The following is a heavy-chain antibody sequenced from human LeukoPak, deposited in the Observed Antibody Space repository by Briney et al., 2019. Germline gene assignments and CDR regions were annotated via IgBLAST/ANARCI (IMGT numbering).Heavy chain of an antibody. Sequence: SETLSLTCAVYGGSFSGYYWSWIRQPPGKGLEWIGEINHSGSTNYNPSLKSRVTISVDTSKNQFSLKLSSVTAADTAVYYCARGSTYYYDSSGYSRYYFDYWGQGTPVTVSS. D-gene: IGHD3-22*01. CDR1: GGSFSGYY. CDR3: ARGSTYYYDSSGYSRYYFDY. CDR2: INHSGST. J-gene: IGHJ4*02. V-gene: IGHV4-34*01.